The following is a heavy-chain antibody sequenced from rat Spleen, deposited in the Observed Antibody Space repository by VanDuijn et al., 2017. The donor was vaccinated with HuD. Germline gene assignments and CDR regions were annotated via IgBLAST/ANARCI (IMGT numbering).Heavy chain of an antibody. J-gene: IGHJ4*01. Sequence: EVQLVESNGDLVQPGRSLELSCAASGFTFSDYYMAWVRQAPTKGLEWVATISYNGGSTYYRDSVKGRFTISRDNRKSTLYLQMDSLRSEDTATYYCARPQAPIAAPMDAWGQGASVTVSS. CDR2: ISYNGGST. V-gene: IGHV5-29*01. CDR1: GFTFSDYY. CDR3: ARPQAPIAAPMDA. D-gene: IGHD1-2*01.